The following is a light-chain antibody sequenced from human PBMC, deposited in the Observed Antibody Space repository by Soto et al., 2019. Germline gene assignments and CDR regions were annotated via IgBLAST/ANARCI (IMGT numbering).Light chain of an antibody. V-gene: IGKV1-39*01. CDR1: QSIRTY. Sequence: DIQMTQSPSSLSASVGDRITITCRASQSIRTYLNWYQQRPGKAPNLLIYAASSLHTDVPSRFSGSRHETDFTLYISSLQPEDFATYYCQQSYSSPQETFGGGNKVEMK. J-gene: IGKJ4*01. CDR3: QQSYSSPQET. CDR2: AAS.